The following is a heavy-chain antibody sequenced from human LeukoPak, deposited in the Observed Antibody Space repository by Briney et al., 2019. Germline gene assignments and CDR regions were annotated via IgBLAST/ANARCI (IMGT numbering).Heavy chain of an antibody. CDR3: STFYGSGSSYLDY. CDR2: IFPIFGTA. D-gene: IGHD3-10*01. Sequence: SVTVSCKASGGTFSSYAISWVRQAPGQGFEWMGGIFPIFGTANYAQKFQGRVTITADESTSTAYMELSSLRSEDTAVYYCSTFYGSGSSYLDYWGQGTLVTVSS. V-gene: IGHV1-69*01. J-gene: IGHJ4*02. CDR1: GGTFSSYA.